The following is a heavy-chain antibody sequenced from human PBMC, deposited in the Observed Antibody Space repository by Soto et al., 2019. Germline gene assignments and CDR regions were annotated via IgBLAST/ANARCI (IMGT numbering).Heavy chain of an antibody. Sequence: QVQLQESGPGLVKPSETLSLTCTVSGDSVSIGSYYWSWIRQPPAKGLEWIGYIYYSGATSYNPSLKSRVTISADTSKNQFSLKLSSVTAADTAVYYCARANYALDVWGQGTTVTVSS. J-gene: IGHJ6*02. CDR3: ARANYALDV. CDR2: IYYSGAT. CDR1: GDSVSIGSYY. V-gene: IGHV4-61*01.